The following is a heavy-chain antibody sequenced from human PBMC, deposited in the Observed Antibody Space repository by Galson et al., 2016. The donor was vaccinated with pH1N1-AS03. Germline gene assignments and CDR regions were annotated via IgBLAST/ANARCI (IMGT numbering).Heavy chain of an antibody. CDR2: VYPGLSS. D-gene: IGHD2-2*01. Sequence: TLSLTCAVSGDSIRSDTYAWSWIRQPAEKGLEWVGRVYPGLSSNYNPSLKGRVTISEDTSKNQFSLKLRSVTAADTAVYYCAREGCGARSTTGCYASGLGRRSYMDVWGKGTTVTVSS. J-gene: IGHJ6*04. CDR3: AREGCGARSTTGCYASGLGRRSYMDV. V-gene: IGHV4-61*02. CDR1: GDSIRSDTYA.